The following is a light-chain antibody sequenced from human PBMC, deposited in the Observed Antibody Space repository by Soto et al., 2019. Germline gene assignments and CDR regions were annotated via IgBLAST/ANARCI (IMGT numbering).Light chain of an antibody. CDR1: QSVSSN. V-gene: IGKV3-15*01. Sequence: EIVMTQSPATLSVSPGERATLSCRASQSVSSNLAWYQQNPGQAPRLLIYGASTRATGIPARFSGSGSGTEFTLTISSLQSEDFAVYYCQQYNNWWTFAQRTKVDIK. CDR3: QQYNNWWT. CDR2: GAS. J-gene: IGKJ1*01.